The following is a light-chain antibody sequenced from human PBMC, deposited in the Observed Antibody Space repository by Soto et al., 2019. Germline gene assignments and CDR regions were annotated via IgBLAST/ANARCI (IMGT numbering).Light chain of an antibody. CDR1: QGLVYSDGNTF. CDR2: HVS. Sequence: DVVMTQSPLSLSVTLGQPASISCRSSQGLVYSDGNTFLNWFHQSPGQSPRRLIYHVSNRDSGVSDRFCGSRSGTDYTLTISRVEAEDVGIYYCVQGTHWQWTFGQGTKVEIK. J-gene: IGKJ1*01. V-gene: IGKV2-30*01. CDR3: VQGTHWQWT.